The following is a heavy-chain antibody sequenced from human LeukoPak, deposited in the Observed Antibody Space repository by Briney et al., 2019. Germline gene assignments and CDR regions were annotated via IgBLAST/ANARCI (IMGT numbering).Heavy chain of an antibody. CDR3: ARDRVQIWSFVGTFDS. CDR1: GFSFTSYS. J-gene: IGHJ4*02. D-gene: IGHD3-10*01. V-gene: IGHV3-30*04. Sequence: GGSLRLSCAAPGFSFTSYSMPWVRQTPDKGLEWVALISFDGKNILYADSVQGRFSISRDIASNTLYLQMNALRPEDTAVYYCARDRVQIWSFVGTFDSWGQGSLVTVSS. CDR2: ISFDGKNI.